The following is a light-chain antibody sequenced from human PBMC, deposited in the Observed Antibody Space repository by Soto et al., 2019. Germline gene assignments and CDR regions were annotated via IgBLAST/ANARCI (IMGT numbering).Light chain of an antibody. J-gene: IGKJ4*01. V-gene: IGKV1-9*01. Sequence: IQLTQSPSSLSASVGDRVTITCRASQGISSYLAWYQQKPGKAPKLLIYAASTLQSGVPSRFSGSGSGTDFTLTISSLQPEEFATHYCQQLNSYPLTFGGGTKVEIK. CDR2: AAS. CDR1: QGISSY. CDR3: QQLNSYPLT.